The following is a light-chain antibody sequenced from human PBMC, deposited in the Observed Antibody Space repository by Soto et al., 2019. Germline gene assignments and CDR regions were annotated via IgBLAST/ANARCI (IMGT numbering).Light chain of an antibody. V-gene: IGKV3-11*01. Sequence: EIVLTQSPATLSLSPGERATLSCWASQSVNRYLVWYQQKPGQAPRLLMYDASKRATGIPARFSGSGSGTDFTLTISSLEPEDFALYYCQQYGDSPFTFGPGTRVDVK. CDR2: DAS. J-gene: IGKJ3*01. CDR3: QQYGDSPFT. CDR1: QSVNRY.